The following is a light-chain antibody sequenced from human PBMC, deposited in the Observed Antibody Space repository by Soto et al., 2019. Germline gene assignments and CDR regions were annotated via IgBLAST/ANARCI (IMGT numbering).Light chain of an antibody. CDR2: GSS. V-gene: IGKV3-20*01. J-gene: IGKJ1*01. Sequence: EVVLTQSPATLSLSPGERATLSCRASENVRTFVDWYQQKPGQAPRLLIYGSSGRATGIPDRFSGSGSGTEFTLTISRLDPEDFAVYYCQFYDNSRTFGQGTKVDIK. CDR3: QFYDNSRT. CDR1: ENVRTF.